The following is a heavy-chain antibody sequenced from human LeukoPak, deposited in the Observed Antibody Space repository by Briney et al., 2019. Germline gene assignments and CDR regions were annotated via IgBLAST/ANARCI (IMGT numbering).Heavy chain of an antibody. CDR3: ARHTRHSTAAAGTGCGFDY. CDR1: GGSISSYY. V-gene: IGHV4-59*08. J-gene: IGHJ4*02. D-gene: IGHD6-13*01. Sequence: SETLSLTCTVSGGSISSYYWSWLRQPPGKGLEWIGYIYYSGSTNYNPSLKSRVTISVDTSKNQFSLKLSSVTAADTAVYYCARHTRHSTAAAGTGCGFDYWGQGTLVTVSS. CDR2: IYYSGST.